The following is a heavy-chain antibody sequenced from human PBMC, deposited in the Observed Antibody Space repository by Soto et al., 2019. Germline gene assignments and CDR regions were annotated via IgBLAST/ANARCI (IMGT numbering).Heavy chain of an antibody. D-gene: IGHD3-9*01. J-gene: IGHJ4*02. V-gene: IGHV1-2*04. CDR3: ARESYYDVLTGYSSRSGYFDY. Sequence: GASVKVSCKASGYTFTGYYIHWVRQTPGQGLEWMGWINPTSGGTNYAQNFQGWVTMTRDTSISTAYMDLSRLSSDDTAVYYCARESYYDVLTGYSSRSGYFDYWGQGTLVTVSS. CDR1: GYTFTGYY. CDR2: INPTSGGT.